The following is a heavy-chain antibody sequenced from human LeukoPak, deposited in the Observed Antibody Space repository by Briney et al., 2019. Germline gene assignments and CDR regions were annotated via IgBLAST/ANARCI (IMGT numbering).Heavy chain of an antibody. D-gene: IGHD3-22*01. CDR1: GGSISSSSYY. J-gene: IGHJ4*02. CDR2: IYYSGST. CDR3: ARDADYYDSSGYYSLYFDY. Sequence: SETLSLTCTVSGGSISSSSYYWGWIRQPPGKGPEWIGSIYYSGSTYYNPSLKSRVTISVDTSKNQFSLKLSSVTAADTAVYYCARDADYYDSSGYYSLYFDYWGQGTLVTVSS. V-gene: IGHV4-39*07.